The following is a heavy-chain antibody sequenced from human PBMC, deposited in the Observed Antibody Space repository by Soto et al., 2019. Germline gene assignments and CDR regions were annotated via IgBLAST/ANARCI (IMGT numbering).Heavy chain of an antibody. CDR3: ARKWELYFDE. D-gene: IGHD1-26*01. J-gene: IGHJ4*02. CDR1: GYTFTSYY. CDR2: INPSGGST. V-gene: IGHV1-46*01. Sequence: SVQVSCKSSGYTFTSYYMHWVRQAPGQGLEWMGIINPSGGSTSYAQKLQGRVTMTRDTSTSTVYMELSSLRSEDTAVDYCARKWELYFDEWGKGNLVTVT.